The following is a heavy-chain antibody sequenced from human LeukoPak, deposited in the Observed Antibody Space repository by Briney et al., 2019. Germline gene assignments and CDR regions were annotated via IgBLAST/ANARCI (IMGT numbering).Heavy chain of an antibody. J-gene: IGHJ3*02. Sequence: ASVKVSFKASGYTFTIYYMHWVRQAPGQGLEWMGIINPSGGSTSYAQKFQGRVTMTRDMSTSTDYMELSSLRSDDTAVYYCATNWGWSPDDAFDIWGQGTMVTVSS. CDR1: GYTFTIYY. CDR3: ATNWGWSPDDAFDI. CDR2: INPSGGST. D-gene: IGHD7-27*01. V-gene: IGHV1-46*01.